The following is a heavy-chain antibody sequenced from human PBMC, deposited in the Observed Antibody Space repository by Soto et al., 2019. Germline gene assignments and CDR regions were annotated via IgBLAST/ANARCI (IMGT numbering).Heavy chain of an antibody. Sequence: ASVKVSCKASGYTFTTYYLHWVRQAPGQGLEWMGIINPSGGSTNYAQRFQGRVTMTSDTSTSTVYMELSSLRADDTAVYYCARVVVTTKATTSNLFDPWGQRTLVTFS. CDR2: INPSGGST. CDR1: GYTFTTYY. CDR3: ARVVVTTKATTSNLFDP. D-gene: IGHD4-4*01. J-gene: IGHJ5*02. V-gene: IGHV1-46*01.